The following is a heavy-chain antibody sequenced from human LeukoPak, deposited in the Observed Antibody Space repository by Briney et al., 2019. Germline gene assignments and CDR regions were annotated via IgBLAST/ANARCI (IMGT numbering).Heavy chain of an antibody. D-gene: IGHD3-3*01. Sequence: GGSLRLSCAASGFTFNSYWMSWVRQAPGRGLEWVANIKQDGSEKYYVDSVKGRFTFSRDNAKNSLYLQMNSLRAEDTAVYYCAREIVYYDFWSGYYKGGYAMDVWGQGTTVTVSS. J-gene: IGHJ6*02. CDR2: IKQDGSEK. V-gene: IGHV3-7*01. CDR3: AREIVYYDFWSGYYKGGYAMDV. CDR1: GFTFNSYW.